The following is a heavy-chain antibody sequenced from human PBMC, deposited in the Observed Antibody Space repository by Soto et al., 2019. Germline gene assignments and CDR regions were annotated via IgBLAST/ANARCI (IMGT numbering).Heavy chain of an antibody. J-gene: IGHJ3*02. D-gene: IGHD2-2*01. Sequence: EVQVVESGGGLVKPGGSLRLSCAASGFTFSEYSFLWVRQAPGKGLEWLSFIANGDNHIFYSDSVKGRFTISRDTAKNSVYLQLNSLRADDSAVYYCARENGHCTDACNRGAFDIWGQGTMVTVSS. CDR1: GFTFSEYS. V-gene: IGHV3-21*01. CDR2: IANGDNHI. CDR3: ARENGHCTDACNRGAFDI.